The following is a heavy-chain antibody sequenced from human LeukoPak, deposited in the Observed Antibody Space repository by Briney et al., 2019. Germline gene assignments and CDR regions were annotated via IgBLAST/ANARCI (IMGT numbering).Heavy chain of an antibody. V-gene: IGHV4-34*01. J-gene: IGHJ4*02. D-gene: IGHD5-24*01. CDR3: ARGNSDLDY. CDR2: INHSGST. CDR1: GGSFSGYY. Sequence: SETLSLTCAVYGGSFSGYYWSWIRQPPGKGLEWIGEINHSGSTNYNPSLKSRVTISVDTSKNQFSLKLSSVTAADTAVYYCARGNSDLDYWGQGTLVTVSS.